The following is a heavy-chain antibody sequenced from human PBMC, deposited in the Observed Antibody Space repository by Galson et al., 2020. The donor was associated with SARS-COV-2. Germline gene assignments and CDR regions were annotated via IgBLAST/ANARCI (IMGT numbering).Heavy chain of an antibody. J-gene: IGHJ4*02. D-gene: IGHD3-9*01. CDR1: GFTFTSSA. Sequence: SVKVSCKASGFTFTSSAVQWVRQARGQRLEWIGWIVVGSGNTNYAQKFQERVTITRDMSTSTAYMELSSLRSEDTAVYYCAADLLSYDILTGDYWGQGTLVTVSS. CDR3: AADLLSYDILTGDY. V-gene: IGHV1-58*01. CDR2: IVVGSGNT.